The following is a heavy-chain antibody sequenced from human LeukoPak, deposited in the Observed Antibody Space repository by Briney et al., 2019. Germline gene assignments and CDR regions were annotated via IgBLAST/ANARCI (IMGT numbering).Heavy chain of an antibody. CDR2: IIPIFGTA. V-gene: IGHV1-69*01. CDR3: ARIDSSSWYYYYYGMDV. CDR1: GGTFSSYA. D-gene: IGHD6-13*01. Sequence: GSSVKVSCKASGGTFSSYAISWVRQAPGQGLEWMGGIIPIFGTANYAQKFQGRVTITADESTSTAYMELSSLRSEDTAVYYCARIDSSSWYYYYYGMDVWGQGTTVTVSS. J-gene: IGHJ6*02.